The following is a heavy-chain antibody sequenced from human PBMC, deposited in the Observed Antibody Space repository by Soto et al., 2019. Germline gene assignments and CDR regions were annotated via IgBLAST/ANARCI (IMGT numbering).Heavy chain of an antibody. V-gene: IGHV1-18*01. D-gene: IGHD2-8*01. CDR1: GYTFTSYG. J-gene: IGHJ4*01. Sequence: QVQLVQSGAEVKKPGASVKVSCKASGYTFTSYGISWVRQAPGQGLEWMGWISAYNGHTNYAQKLQGRVTMTTDATSSPAYRELRSLRSDDAAVYFCARAVYRYPPFDYWVHRTLVTVSS. CDR2: ISAYNGHT. CDR3: ARAVYRYPPFDY.